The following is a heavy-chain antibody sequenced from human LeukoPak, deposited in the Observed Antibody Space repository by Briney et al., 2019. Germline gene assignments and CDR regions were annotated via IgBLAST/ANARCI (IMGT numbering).Heavy chain of an antibody. V-gene: IGHV3-11*01. CDR1: GFTFSDYY. CDR3: ARASYNYDYSL. D-gene: IGHD4-11*01. CDR2: ISSSGSTI. Sequence: GGSLTLSCAASGFTFSDYYMSWTRRAPGKGLEWVSYISSSGSTIYYADSVKGRFTISRDNAKNSLYLQMNSLRAEDTAVYYCARASYNYDYSLWGQGTLVTVSS. J-gene: IGHJ4*02.